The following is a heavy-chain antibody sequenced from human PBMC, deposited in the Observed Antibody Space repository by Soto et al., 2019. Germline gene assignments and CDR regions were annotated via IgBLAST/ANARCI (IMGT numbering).Heavy chain of an antibody. J-gene: IGHJ4*02. CDR2: IWYDGSNK. CDR3: ARGLGAAAVLDY. V-gene: IGHV3-33*01. Sequence: QVQLVESGGGVVQPGRSLRLSCAASGFTFSSYGMHWVRQAPGKGLEWVAVIWYDGSNKYYADSVKGRFTISRDNSKNTLYLQMNSLRAEDTAVYYCARGLGAAAVLDYWGQGTLVTVSS. D-gene: IGHD6-13*01. CDR1: GFTFSSYG.